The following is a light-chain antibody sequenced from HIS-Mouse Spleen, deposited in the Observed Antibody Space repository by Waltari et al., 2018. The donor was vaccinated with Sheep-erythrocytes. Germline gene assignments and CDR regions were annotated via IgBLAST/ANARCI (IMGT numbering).Light chain of an antibody. V-gene: IGLV2-23*01. J-gene: IGLJ3*02. CDR1: SSDVGSYNL. Sequence: QSALTQPASVSGSPGQSITISCTGTSSDVGSYNLVSWYQQHPGKAPKLMIYEGSKRRSGISNRFSGSKSGNTASLPVAGLQAADEADYYCCSDAGSSTPWVFGGGTKLTVL. CDR3: CSDAGSSTPWV. CDR2: EGS.